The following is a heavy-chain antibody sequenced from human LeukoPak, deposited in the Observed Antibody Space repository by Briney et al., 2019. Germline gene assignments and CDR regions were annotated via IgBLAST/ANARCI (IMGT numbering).Heavy chain of an antibody. CDR2: ISAYNGNT. Sequence: ASVKVSCKASGYTFTSCGISWVRQAPGQGLEWMGWISAYNGNTNYAQKLQGRVTMTTDTSTSTAYMELRSLRSDDTAVYYCARVPMVWHISELEWLSITQGPDAFDIWGQGTMVTVSS. CDR3: ARVPMVWHISELEWLSITQGPDAFDI. V-gene: IGHV1-18*01. CDR1: GYTFTSCG. D-gene: IGHD3-3*01. J-gene: IGHJ3*02.